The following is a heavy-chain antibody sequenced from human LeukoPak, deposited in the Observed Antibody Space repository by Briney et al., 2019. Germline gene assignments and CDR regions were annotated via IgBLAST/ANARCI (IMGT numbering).Heavy chain of an antibody. CDR3: ASIFGGNWFDP. CDR1: GGSISSYY. V-gene: IGHV4-59*01. J-gene: IGHJ5*02. Sequence: SETLSLTCTVSGGSISSYYWTWIRQPPGKGLEWIGSLYYSGSTNYNPSLKSRVTISVDTSKNQFSLKLSSVTAADAAVYYCASIFGGNWFDPWGQGTLVTVSS. CDR2: LYYSGST. D-gene: IGHD3-3*02.